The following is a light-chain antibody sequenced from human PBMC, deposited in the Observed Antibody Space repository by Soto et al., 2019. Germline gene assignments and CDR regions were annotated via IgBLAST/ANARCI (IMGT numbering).Light chain of an antibody. CDR1: QGISNY. CDR2: AAS. Sequence: DIQMTQSPSSLSASVGDRVTITCRASQGISNYLAWYQQKPGKVPKLLIYAASTLQSGVPSRFSGSGSGTVFTLTISCLQPEDVASYFCQKYNSSSYTFGQGTKLELK. V-gene: IGKV1-27*01. J-gene: IGKJ2*01. CDR3: QKYNSSSYT.